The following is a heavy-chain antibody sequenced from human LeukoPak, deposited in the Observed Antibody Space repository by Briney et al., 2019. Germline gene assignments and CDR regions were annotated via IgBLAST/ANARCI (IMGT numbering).Heavy chain of an antibody. CDR1: GGSISSYY. CDR2: IYYSGST. V-gene: IGHV4-59*12. J-gene: IGHJ6*03. Sequence: SETLSLTCTVSGGSISSYYWSWIRQPPGKGLEWIGYIYYSGSTNYNPSLKSRVTISVDTSKNQFSLKLSSVTAADTAVYYCARARGYSYGRHYYYYMDVWGKGTTVTVSS. CDR3: ARARGYSYGRHYYYYMDV. D-gene: IGHD5-18*01.